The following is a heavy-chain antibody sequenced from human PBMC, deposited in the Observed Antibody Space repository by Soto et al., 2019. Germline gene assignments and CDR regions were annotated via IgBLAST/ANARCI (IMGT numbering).Heavy chain of an antibody. CDR1: GGSFLGYY. D-gene: IGHD3-10*01. V-gene: IGHV4-34*01. Sequence: SETLSLTCAVYGGSFLGYYWRWIRQPPGKGLEWIGEINHSGSTNYNPSLKSRVTLSVDTSKNQFSLKLSSVTAADTAVYYCARGKKVRGVVSYYGMDVWGQGTTVT. J-gene: IGHJ6*02. CDR2: INHSGST. CDR3: ARGKKVRGVVSYYGMDV.